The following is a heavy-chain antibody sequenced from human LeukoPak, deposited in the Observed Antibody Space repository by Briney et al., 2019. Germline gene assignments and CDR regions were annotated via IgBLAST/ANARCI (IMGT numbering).Heavy chain of an antibody. J-gene: IGHJ4*02. CDR2: IRNGVNT. V-gene: IGHV3-20*04. CDR3: VRVHRYSSSWDSFDY. D-gene: IGHD6-13*01. CDR1: GFTFSSYG. Sequence: GGSLRLSCAASGFTFSSYGMHWVRQAPGKGLEWVSAIRNGVNTGYADSVKGRFTISRDNANNSLYLQMNSLRADDTALYYCVRVHRYSSSWDSFDYWGQGTLVTVSS.